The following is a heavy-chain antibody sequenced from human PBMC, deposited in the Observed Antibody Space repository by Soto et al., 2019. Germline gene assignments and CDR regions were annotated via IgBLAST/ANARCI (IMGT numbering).Heavy chain of an antibody. CDR2: IYWDDDK. V-gene: IGHV2-5*02. J-gene: IGHJ4*02. D-gene: IGHD1-1*01. Sequence: QITLKESGPTRVKPTQTLTLTCTFSGFSLSTSGVGVGWIRQPPGKALERLALIYWDDDKRYSPSLKSRLTITKDTSKNQVVLTLANVDPVDTATYYCAHRAGLHGSWNGGSFDFWGQGALVTVSS. CDR1: GFSLSTSGVG. CDR3: AHRAGLHGSWNGGSFDF.